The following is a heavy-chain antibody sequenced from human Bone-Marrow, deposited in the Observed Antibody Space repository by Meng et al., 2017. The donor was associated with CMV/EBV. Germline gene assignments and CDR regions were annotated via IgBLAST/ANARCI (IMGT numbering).Heavy chain of an antibody. D-gene: IGHD3-22*01. V-gene: IGHV3-30-3*01. CDR3: ARTMIVV. CDR2: ISYDGSNK. CDR1: GFTFSSYA. J-gene: IGHJ4*02. Sequence: GESLKISCAASGFTFSSYAMHWVRQAPGKGLEWVAVISYDGSNKYYADSVKGRFTISRDNSKNTLYLQMNSLRAEDTAGYYCARTMIVVWGQGTLVTVSS.